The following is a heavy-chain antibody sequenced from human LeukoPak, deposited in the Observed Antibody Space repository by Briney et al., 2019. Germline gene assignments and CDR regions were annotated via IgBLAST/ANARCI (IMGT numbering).Heavy chain of an antibody. Sequence: PGGSLRLSCAASGFTFSSYSMNWVRQAPGQGLEWVSSISSSSSYIYYADSVKGRFTISRDNAKNSLYLQMNSLRAEDTAVYYCARESGYYDSSGPFDYWGQGTLVTVSS. CDR1: GFTFSSYS. CDR2: ISSSSSYI. CDR3: ARESGYYDSSGPFDY. J-gene: IGHJ4*02. D-gene: IGHD3-22*01. V-gene: IGHV3-21*01.